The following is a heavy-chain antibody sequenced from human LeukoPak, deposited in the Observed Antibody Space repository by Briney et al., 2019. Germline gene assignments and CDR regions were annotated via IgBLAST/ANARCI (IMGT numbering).Heavy chain of an antibody. D-gene: IGHD3-3*01. CDR3: ARQYYDFWSGFYTADYYFDY. V-gene: IGHV3-21*01. Sequence: GGSLRLSCAASGFSFSDFGMNWVRQAPGKGLEWVSSISDHSRYIYYADSVKGRFTISRDNAQTSLYLEMNSLRGEDSAVYYCARQYYDFWSGFYTADYYFDYWGRGTLVTVSS. J-gene: IGHJ4*02. CDR2: ISDHSRYI. CDR1: GFSFSDFG.